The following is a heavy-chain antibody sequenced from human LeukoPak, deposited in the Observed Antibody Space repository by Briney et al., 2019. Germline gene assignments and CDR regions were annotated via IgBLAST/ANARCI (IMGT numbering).Heavy chain of an antibody. CDR1: GGSISSGSYY. J-gene: IGHJ1*01. CDR3: ARHRSPLESFHH. CDR2: VYTSGST. V-gene: IGHV4-61*02. Sequence: PSQTLSLTCTVSGGSISSGSYYWSWIRQPAGKGLEWIGRVYTSGSTNYNPSLKSRVTISVDTSKNQFSLKLYSVTAADTAVYYCARHRSPLESFHHWGQGTPVTVSS. D-gene: IGHD1-26*01.